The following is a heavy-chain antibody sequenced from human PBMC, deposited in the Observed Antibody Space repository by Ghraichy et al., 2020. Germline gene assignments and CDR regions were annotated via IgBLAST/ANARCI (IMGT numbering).Heavy chain of an antibody. J-gene: IGHJ4*02. CDR1: GFTFSSYW. V-gene: IGHV3-7*03. CDR2: ITQDGSKK. D-gene: IGHD4-17*01. Sequence: GGSLRLSCAASGFTFSSYWMSWVRQAPGKGLEWVSNITQDGSKKYYVDSVKGRFTISRDNAKNSLYLQMNSLRAEDTALYYCAKDRKLGYGESHGYDYWGLGTLVTVSS. CDR3: AKDRKLGYGESHGYDY.